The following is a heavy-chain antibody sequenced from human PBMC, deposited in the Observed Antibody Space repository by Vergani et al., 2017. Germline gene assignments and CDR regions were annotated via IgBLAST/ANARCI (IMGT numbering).Heavy chain of an antibody. Sequence: QVQLQESGPGLVKPSQTLSLTCTVSGGSISSGDYYWSWIRQPPGKGLEWIGYIYYSGSTYYNPSLKSRVTISVDTSKNQFSLKLSSVTAADTAVYYCARDPLGVVVVAATGGXMDVWGKGTTVTVSS. CDR2: IYYSGST. CDR3: ARDPLGVVVVAATGGXMDV. J-gene: IGHJ6*03. CDR1: GGSISSGDYY. V-gene: IGHV4-30-4*01. D-gene: IGHD2-15*01.